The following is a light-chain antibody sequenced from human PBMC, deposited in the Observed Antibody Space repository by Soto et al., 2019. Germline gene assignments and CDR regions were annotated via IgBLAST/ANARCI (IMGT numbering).Light chain of an antibody. Sequence: QSVLTQPPSASGTPGQRVTISCSGSSSNIGTNYVYWYQQLPETAPKLLIYRNNQRPSGVPDRFSGSKSGTSASLAISGLRSEDEADYYCATWDDSLSGHVVFGGGTQLTVL. V-gene: IGLV1-47*01. J-gene: IGLJ2*01. CDR3: ATWDDSLSGHVV. CDR2: RNN. CDR1: SSNIGTNY.